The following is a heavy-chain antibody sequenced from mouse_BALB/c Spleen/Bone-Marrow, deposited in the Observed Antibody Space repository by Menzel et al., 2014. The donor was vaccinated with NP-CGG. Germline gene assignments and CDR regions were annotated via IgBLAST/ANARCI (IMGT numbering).Heavy chain of an antibody. V-gene: IGHV2-9*02. CDR1: EFSLTSYG. J-gene: IGHJ3*01. D-gene: IGHD4-1*02. CDR3: VRDQLGPWFPY. CDR2: IWTGGSA. Sequence: VKLMESGPGLVAPSQSLSITCTVSEFSLTSYGVHWVRQPPGKGLEWLGVIWTGGSAYYNSALMSRLSINKDNSKSQVFLKMNSLQTDDTAMYYCVRDQLGPWFPYWGQGTLVTVSA.